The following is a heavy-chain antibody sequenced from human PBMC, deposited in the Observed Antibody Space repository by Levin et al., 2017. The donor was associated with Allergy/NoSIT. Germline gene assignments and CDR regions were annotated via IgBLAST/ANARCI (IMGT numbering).Heavy chain of an antibody. CDR2: ISGSGGNT. V-gene: IGHV3-23*01. D-gene: IGHD3-3*01. J-gene: IGHJ3*02. Sequence: GGSLRLSCAASGFTFSDYAMNWVRQAPGKGLEWVSAISGSGGNTYYADSVKGRFTISRDNSKNTLYLQMNSLRAEDTAVYYCAKEVLDFWSGYSARAFDIWGQGTMVTVSS. CDR1: GFTFSDYA. CDR3: AKEVLDFWSGYSARAFDI.